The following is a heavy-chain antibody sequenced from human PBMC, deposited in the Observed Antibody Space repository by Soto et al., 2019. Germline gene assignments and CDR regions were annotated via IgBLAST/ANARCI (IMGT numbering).Heavy chain of an antibody. CDR3: ARLPGVRGVFDGFNV. CDR1: GYSFAGYW. J-gene: IGHJ3*01. CDR2: IYPGDADT. Sequence: PGESLKISCKGSGYSFAGYWVGWVRQMPGKGLDWMGVIYPGDADTRYSPSFHGQVTISADKSISTAYLQWSSLKASDTAMYFCARLPGVRGVFDGFNVWGHGTMVTPSS. V-gene: IGHV5-51*01. D-gene: IGHD3-10*01.